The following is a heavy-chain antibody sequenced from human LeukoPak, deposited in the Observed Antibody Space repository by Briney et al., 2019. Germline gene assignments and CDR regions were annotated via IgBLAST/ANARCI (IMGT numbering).Heavy chain of an antibody. CDR2: IYYSGST. CDR3: ARCYDLSAAVAGWFDP. CDR1: GGSISSYY. J-gene: IGHJ5*02. D-gene: IGHD6-19*01. V-gene: IGHV4-59*01. Sequence: SETLSLTCTVSGGSISSYYWSWIRQPPGKGLEWIGYIYYSGSTNYNPSLKSRVTISVDTSKNQSSLKLSSVTAADTAVYYCARCYDLSAAVAGWFDPWGQGTLVTVSS.